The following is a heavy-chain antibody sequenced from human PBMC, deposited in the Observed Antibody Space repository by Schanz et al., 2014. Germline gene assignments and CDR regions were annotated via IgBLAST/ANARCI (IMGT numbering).Heavy chain of an antibody. J-gene: IGHJ5*02. CDR3: ARAPPLVRGIAGWFGP. CDR1: GFNFITFA. V-gene: IGHV3-23*04. Sequence: EVHLVESGGGLVQPGGSLRLSCAASGFNFITFAMSWVRQAPGKGPEWVSAIGGDASRTYYADSVKGRFTISRDNSKSTLYLQTNSLRAADTAVYYCARAPPLVRGIAGWFGPWGQGSLVTVSS. CDR2: IGGDASRT. D-gene: IGHD3-10*01.